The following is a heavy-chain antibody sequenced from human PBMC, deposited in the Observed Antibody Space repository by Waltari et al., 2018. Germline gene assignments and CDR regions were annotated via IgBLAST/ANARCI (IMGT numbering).Heavy chain of an antibody. CDR3: ARRITFGGVIDYFDY. CDR1: GGSISSSSYY. Sequence: QLQLQESGPGLVKPSETLSLPCTVPGGSISSSSYYWGWIRQPPGKGREWIGSIYYSGSTYYNPSLKSRVTISVDTSKNQFSLKLSSVTAADTAVYYCARRITFGGVIDYFDYWGQGTLVTVSS. V-gene: IGHV4-39*07. D-gene: IGHD3-16*02. J-gene: IGHJ4*02. CDR2: IYYSGST.